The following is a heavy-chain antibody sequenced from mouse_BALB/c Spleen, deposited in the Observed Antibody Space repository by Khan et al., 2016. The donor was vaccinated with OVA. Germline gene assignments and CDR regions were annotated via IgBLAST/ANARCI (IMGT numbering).Heavy chain of an antibody. V-gene: IGHV9-2-1*01. CDR3: ARDRYDYFDY. Sequence: QIQLVQSGPEMKKPGETVKISCKASGYTFTDYSMHWVKQAPGKGLKWMGWINTETGEPTYADDFKGRFAFSLETSASTAYLQINNLKNEDTATYFCARDRYDYFDYWGQGTTLTVSS. J-gene: IGHJ2*01. CDR1: GYTFTDYS. D-gene: IGHD2-14*01. CDR2: INTETGEP.